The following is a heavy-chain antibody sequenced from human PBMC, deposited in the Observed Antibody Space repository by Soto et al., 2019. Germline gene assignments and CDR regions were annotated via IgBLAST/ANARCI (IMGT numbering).Heavy chain of an antibody. V-gene: IGHV4-59*01. D-gene: IGHD6-19*01. CDR2: IYYSGRT. CDR3: GRANNGWPGLFDY. J-gene: IGHJ4*02. Sequence: SETLSLTCTVSGGSISSYYWSWIRQPPGKGLEWIGYIYYSGRTNYNPSLKSRVTISVDTSKNQFSLKVTSVTAADTAVYYCGRANNGWPGLFDYWGQGTLVTVSS. CDR1: GGSISSYY.